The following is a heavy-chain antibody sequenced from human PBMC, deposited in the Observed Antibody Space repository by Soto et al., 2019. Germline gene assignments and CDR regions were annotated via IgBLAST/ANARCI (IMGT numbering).Heavy chain of an antibody. V-gene: IGHV3-23*01. CDR1: GFSFNIFA. D-gene: IGHD3-22*01. CDR2: ISGGGGST. CDR3: AKDPTSYDTSAQFDS. J-gene: IGHJ4*02. Sequence: GGSLRLSCAAYGFSFNIFAMNWVRQAPGKGLEWVSGISGGGGSTYYADSVKGRFTISRDNSNNTLYLQMNSLRAEDTAVYYCAKDPTSYDTSAQFDSWGQGT.